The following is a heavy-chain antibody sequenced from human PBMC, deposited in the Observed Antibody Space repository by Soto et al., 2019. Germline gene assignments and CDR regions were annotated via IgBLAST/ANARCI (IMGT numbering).Heavy chain of an antibody. CDR3: AHSPAYDISTGYYPFDY. V-gene: IGHV2-5*02. CDR1: GFSLSTSGVG. Sequence: QITLKESGPTLVKPTQTLTLTCTFSGFSLSTSGVGVAWIRQPPGKALEWLALIYWDDGKRYSPSLKTRLNISNDTSKHQVVLTLTNVDPVDTATYYCAHSPAYDISTGYYPFDYWGQGSLVTVSS. J-gene: IGHJ4*02. CDR2: IYWDDGK. D-gene: IGHD3-9*01.